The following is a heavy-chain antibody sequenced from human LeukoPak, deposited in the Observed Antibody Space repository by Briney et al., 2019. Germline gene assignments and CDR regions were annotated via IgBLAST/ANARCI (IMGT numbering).Heavy chain of an antibody. V-gene: IGHV4-30-2*01. D-gene: IGHD1-26*01. CDR1: GGSISSGGYS. Sequence: PSQTLSLACAVSGGSISSGGYSWSWIRQPPGKGLEWIGYIYHSGSTNYNPSLKSRVTISVDTSKNQFSLKLNSVTAADTAVYYCARDSRRELLHAFDIWGQGTMVTVSS. CDR2: IYHSGST. J-gene: IGHJ3*02. CDR3: ARDSRRELLHAFDI.